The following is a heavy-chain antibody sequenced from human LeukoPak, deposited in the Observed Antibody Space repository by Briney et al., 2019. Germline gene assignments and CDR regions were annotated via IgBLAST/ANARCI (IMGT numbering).Heavy chain of an antibody. D-gene: IGHD1-26*01. V-gene: IGHV3-23*01. Sequence: QAGGSLRLSCAASGFTFSSYARSWVRQAPGKGLEWVSAISGSGGSTYYADSVKGRFTISRDNSKNTLYLQMNSLRAEDTAVYYCAKGPEWWEQSYFDYWGQGTLVTVSS. J-gene: IGHJ4*02. CDR2: ISGSGGST. CDR1: GFTFSSYA. CDR3: AKGPEWWEQSYFDY.